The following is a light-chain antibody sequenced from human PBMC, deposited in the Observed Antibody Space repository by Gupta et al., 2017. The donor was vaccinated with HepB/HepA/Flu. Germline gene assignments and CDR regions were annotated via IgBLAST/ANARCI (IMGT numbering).Light chain of an antibody. V-gene: IGKV4-1*01. CDR1: QSVFYSSNNKNY. CDR3: QQYYNIPPT. J-gene: IGKJ1*01. CDR2: WAS. Sequence: DIVMTQSPESLAVSLGERATINCKSSQSVFYSSNNKNYLTWYQQKPGQPPKLLIYWASTREFGVPDRFSGSGSGTGFTLTISSLQAEDVAVYYCQQYYNIPPTFGQGTKVEIK.